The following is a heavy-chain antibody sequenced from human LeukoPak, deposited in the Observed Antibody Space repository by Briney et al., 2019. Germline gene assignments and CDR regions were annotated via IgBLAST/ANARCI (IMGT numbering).Heavy chain of an antibody. J-gene: IGHJ4*02. Sequence: ASVKVCCKVSGYTLTELSMHWVRQAPGKGLEWMGGFDPEDGETIYAQKFQGRVTMTEDTSTDTAYMELSSLRSEDTAVYYCATGKWFGELLPFGYWGQGTLVTVSS. D-gene: IGHD3-10*01. CDR2: FDPEDGET. CDR3: ATGKWFGELLPFGY. CDR1: GYTLTELS. V-gene: IGHV1-24*01.